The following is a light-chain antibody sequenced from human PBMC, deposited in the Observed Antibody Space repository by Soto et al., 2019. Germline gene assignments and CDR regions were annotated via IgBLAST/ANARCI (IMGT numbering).Light chain of an antibody. CDR2: NAS. CDR3: QQRSNWPFT. CDR1: QSVNGY. Sequence: EVVLTQSPATLSWSPGERVTLSCRASQSVNGYLAWYQQKPGQAPRLLIYNASNWATGIPARFSGSGSGTDFTLTISILEPEDFAVYYCQQRSNWPFTFGGGTKVEIK. J-gene: IGKJ4*01. V-gene: IGKV3-11*01.